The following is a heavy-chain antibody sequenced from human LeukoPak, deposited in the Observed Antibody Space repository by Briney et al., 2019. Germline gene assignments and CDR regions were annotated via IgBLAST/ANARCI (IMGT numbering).Heavy chain of an antibody. J-gene: IGHJ4*02. V-gene: IGHV1-69*04. CDR2: IIPILDIA. CDR1: GDTFNRYA. Sequence: ASVKVSCKASGDTFNRYAISWVRQAPGQGLEWMGRIIPILDIANYARKFQGRVTITADESTSTAYMELSSLRSEDTAVYYCARDLTTYSSSFFFDYWGQGTLVTVSS. D-gene: IGHD6-6*01. CDR3: ARDLTTYSSSFFFDY.